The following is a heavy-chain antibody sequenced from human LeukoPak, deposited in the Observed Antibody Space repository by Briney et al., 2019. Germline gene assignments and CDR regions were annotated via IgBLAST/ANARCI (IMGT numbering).Heavy chain of an antibody. Sequence: PGGSLRLSCAASGFTFSSYSMNWVRQAPGKGLEWVSSISSSSSYIYYADSVKGRFTISRDNAKNSLYLQMNSLRAENTAVYYCARESCRDGYNCYYYYYMDVWGKGTTVTISS. V-gene: IGHV3-21*01. CDR2: ISSSSSYI. D-gene: IGHD5-24*01. CDR1: GFTFSSYS. J-gene: IGHJ6*03. CDR3: ARESCRDGYNCYYYYYMDV.